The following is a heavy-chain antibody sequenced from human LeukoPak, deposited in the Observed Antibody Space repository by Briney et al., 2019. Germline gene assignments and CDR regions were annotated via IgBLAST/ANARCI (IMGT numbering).Heavy chain of an antibody. J-gene: IGHJ6*02. D-gene: IGHD2-15*01. CDR3: AKYGRSGYSSGMDV. CDR1: GFTFSSYA. CDR2: ISGGGGST. Sequence: GGSLRLSCAASGFTFSSYAMSWVRQAPGKGLEWVSVISGGGGSTSYADSVKGRFTISRDNSKNTLYLQMNSLRAEDTAVYYCAKYGRSGYSSGMDVWGQGTTVTVSS. V-gene: IGHV3-23*01.